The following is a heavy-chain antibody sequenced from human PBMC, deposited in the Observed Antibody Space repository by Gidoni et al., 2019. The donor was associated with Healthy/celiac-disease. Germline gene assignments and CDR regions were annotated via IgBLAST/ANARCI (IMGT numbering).Heavy chain of an antibody. J-gene: IGHJ4*02. V-gene: IGHV3-30-3*01. CDR3: ARDRDCSSTSCYGGAFAY. D-gene: IGHD2-2*01. CDR1: GFTFSSYA. CDR2: ISYDGSNK. Sequence: QVQLVESGGGVVQPGRSLRLSCAASGFTFSSYALHWVRQAPGKGLEWVAVISYDGSNKYYAESVKGRFTISRDNSKNTLYLQMNSLRAEDTAVYYCARDRDCSSTSCYGGAFAYWGQGTLVTVSS.